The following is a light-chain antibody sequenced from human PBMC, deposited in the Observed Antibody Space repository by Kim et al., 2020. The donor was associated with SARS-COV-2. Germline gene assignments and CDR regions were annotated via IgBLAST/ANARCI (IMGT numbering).Light chain of an antibody. CDR1: SSDFGTYNY. Sequence: PGQSVAISCSGNSSDFGTYNYVSWYQQHPGKAPKLMIFEVTKRPSGVPDRFSASMSGNTASLTISGFQPEDEADYYCTSHANNNYIFGTGTKVTVL. V-gene: IGLV2-8*01. CDR2: EVT. J-gene: IGLJ1*01. CDR3: TSHANNNYI.